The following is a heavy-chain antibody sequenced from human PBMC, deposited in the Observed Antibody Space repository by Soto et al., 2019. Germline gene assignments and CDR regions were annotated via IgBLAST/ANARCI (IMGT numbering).Heavy chain of an antibody. V-gene: IGHV3-30-3*01. D-gene: IGHD4-17*01. CDR1: GFTFSSYA. CDR3: ASPRYDYGGNSASYFDY. CDR2: ISYDGSNK. Sequence: GGSLRLSCAASGFTFSSYAMHWVRQAPGKGLEWVAVISYDGSNKYYADSVKGRFTISRDNSKNTLYLQMNSLRAEDTAVYYCASPRYDYGGNSASYFDYWGKGTLVTVSS. J-gene: IGHJ4*02.